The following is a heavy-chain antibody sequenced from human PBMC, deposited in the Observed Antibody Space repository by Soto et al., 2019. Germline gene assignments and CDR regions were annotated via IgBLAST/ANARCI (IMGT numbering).Heavy chain of an antibody. J-gene: IGHJ4*02. V-gene: IGHV4-30-4*01. D-gene: IGHD5-12*01. CDR1: GDSLSSADYC. Sequence: QVQLQESGPGLVKPSQTLSLTCTVSGDSLSSADYCWSWIRQAPGKGLAWIGYICYSGSTYHNPSLKSRTSMSVDTSKKQFSLKVTSVTAADTAVYYCAREESGLFDYWGQGRLVTVSS. CDR2: ICYSGST. CDR3: AREESGLFDY.